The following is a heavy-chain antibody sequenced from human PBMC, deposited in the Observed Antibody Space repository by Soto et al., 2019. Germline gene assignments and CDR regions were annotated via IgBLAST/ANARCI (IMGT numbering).Heavy chain of an antibody. V-gene: IGHV1-69*13. CDR1: GGTFSSYA. CDR3: ARDPAEAGGTYYYYGMDV. J-gene: IGHJ6*02. D-gene: IGHD1-7*01. Sequence: ASVKVSCKASGGTFSSYAISWVRQAPGQGLEWMGGIIPIFGTANYAQKFQGRVTITADESTSTAYMELSSLRSEDTAVYYCARDPAEAGGTYYYYGMDVWGQGTTVTVSS. CDR2: IIPIFGTA.